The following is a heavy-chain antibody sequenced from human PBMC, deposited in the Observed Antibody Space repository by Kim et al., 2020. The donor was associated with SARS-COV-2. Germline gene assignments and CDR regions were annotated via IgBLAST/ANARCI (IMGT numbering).Heavy chain of an antibody. CDR2: INHSGST. J-gene: IGHJ4*02. D-gene: IGHD6-19*01. CDR3: ARARPKTGEWLVGRERLLAFDY. CDR1: GGSFSGYY. V-gene: IGHV4-34*01. Sequence: SETLSLTCAVYGGSFSGYYWSWIRQPPGKGLEWIGEINHSGSTNYNPSLKSRVTISVDTSKNQFSLKLSSVTAADTAVYYGARARPKTGEWLVGRERLLAFDYWGQGTLVTVSS.